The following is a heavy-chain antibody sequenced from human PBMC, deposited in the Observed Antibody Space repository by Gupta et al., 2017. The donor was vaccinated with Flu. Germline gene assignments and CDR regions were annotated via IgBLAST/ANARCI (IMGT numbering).Heavy chain of an antibody. V-gene: IGHV3-21*02. CDR1: DFTFSSHT. D-gene: IGHD6-19*01. CDR3: GKDEKTTAVPGTATAY. CDR2: ISSRSDYI. Sequence: EVQLVGSGGGLVKPGGSLSLPSPASDFTFSSHTMTWVRQAPGKGLEWVSSISSRSDYIFYGDSVRGRFTISRDNAQNSLYLQMDSLRAEDTAVYYCGKDEKTTAVPGTATAYWGQGILVIVSS. J-gene: IGHJ4*02.